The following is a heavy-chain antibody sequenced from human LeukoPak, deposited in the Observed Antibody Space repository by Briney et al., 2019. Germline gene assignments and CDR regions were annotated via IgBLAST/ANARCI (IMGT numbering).Heavy chain of an antibody. CDR1: GFTFSSYG. CDR3: ARDSPRYSGSHDFDY. CDR2: IRFDGSNK. J-gene: IGHJ4*02. Sequence: GGSLRLSCAASGFTFSSYGIHWVHQAPGKGLEWVAFIRFDGSNKYYADSVKGRFTISRDNSKNTLYLQMNSLRAEDTAVYYCARDSPRYSGSHDFDYWGQGTLVTVSS. D-gene: IGHD1-26*01. V-gene: IGHV3-30*02.